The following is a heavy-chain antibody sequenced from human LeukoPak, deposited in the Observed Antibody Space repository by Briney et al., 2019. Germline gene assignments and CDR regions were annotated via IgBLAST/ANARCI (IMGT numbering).Heavy chain of an antibody. V-gene: IGHV1-18*01. D-gene: IGHD5-24*01. Sequence: GAPVKVSCKASGYTFTSYGISWVRQAPGQGLEWMGWISAYNGNTNYAQKLQGRVTMTTDTSTSTAYMELRSLRSDDTAVYYCARKTSAMATIISNYYMDVWGKGTTVTVSS. CDR3: ARKTSAMATIISNYYMDV. J-gene: IGHJ6*03. CDR1: GYTFTSYG. CDR2: ISAYNGNT.